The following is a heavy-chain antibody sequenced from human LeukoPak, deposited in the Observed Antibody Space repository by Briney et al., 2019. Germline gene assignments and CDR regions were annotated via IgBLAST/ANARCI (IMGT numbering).Heavy chain of an antibody. CDR2: IIPILGIA. D-gene: IGHD3-10*01. J-gene: IGHJ4*02. V-gene: IGHV1-69*04. Sequence: SVKVSCKASGGTFSSYAISWVRQAPGQGLEWMGRIIPILGIANYAQKFQGRVTITADKSTSTAYMELSSLRSEDTAVYYCARDYYGSGKGGDYWGQGTLVTVSS. CDR3: ARDYYGSGKGGDY. CDR1: GGTFSSYA.